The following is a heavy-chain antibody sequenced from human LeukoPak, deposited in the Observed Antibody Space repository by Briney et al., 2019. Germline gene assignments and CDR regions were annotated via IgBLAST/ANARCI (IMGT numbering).Heavy chain of an antibody. V-gene: IGHV3-30*02. J-gene: IGHJ4*02. Sequence: GGSLRLSCAASGFTFRTYGMHWVRQAPGKGLEWVAFIRHDGSNQYYADSVKGRFTISRDNSKNTLYLQMNSLRAEDTAVYYCARVGATPYFDYWGQGTLVTVSS. CDR1: GFTFRTYG. CDR3: ARVGATPYFDY. CDR2: IRHDGSNQ. D-gene: IGHD1-26*01.